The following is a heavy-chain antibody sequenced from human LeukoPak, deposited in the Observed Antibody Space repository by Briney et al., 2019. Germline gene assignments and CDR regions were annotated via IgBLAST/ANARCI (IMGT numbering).Heavy chain of an antibody. V-gene: IGHV4-39*07. CDR3: GSHDILTGAFDY. CDR2: IYYSGST. CDR1: GGSISSSSYY. D-gene: IGHD3-9*01. Sequence: PSETLSLTCTVSGGSISSSSYYWGWPRQPPGKGLEWIRSIYYSGSTYYNPSLKSRVPISVDTSKNQFSLKLSSVTATDTAVYYCGSHDILTGAFDYWGQVTLVTVSS. J-gene: IGHJ4*02.